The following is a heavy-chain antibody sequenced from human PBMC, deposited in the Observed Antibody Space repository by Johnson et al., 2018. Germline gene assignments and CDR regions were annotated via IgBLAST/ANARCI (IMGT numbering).Heavy chain of an antibody. V-gene: IGHV3-33*01. J-gene: IGHJ6*02. Sequence: QVQLVESGGGVVQPGRSLRLSCAASGFTLSSYGMHWVRPAPGQGLEWVAVIWYDGSTKYYADSVNGRFTISSDNSKNTLYLQMNILSAECPAVYYCVRDHITMVRGVIRFLYYYYGMDVWGQGTTVTVSS. CDR2: IWYDGSTK. D-gene: IGHD3-10*01. CDR3: VRDHITMVRGVIRFLYYYYGMDV. CDR1: GFTLSSYG.